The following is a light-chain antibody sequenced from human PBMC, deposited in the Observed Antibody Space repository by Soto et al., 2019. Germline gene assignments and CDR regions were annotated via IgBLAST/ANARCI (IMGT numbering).Light chain of an antibody. CDR3: SSYTSSSTRVV. J-gene: IGLJ2*01. Sequence: QSLLTQPASVSGSPGQSITISCTGTSSDVGGYNYVSWYQQHPGKAPKLMIYDVSNRPSGVSNRFSGSKSGNTASLTISGLQAEDEADYYCSSYTSSSTRVVFGGGTKLTVL. CDR1: SSDVGGYNY. CDR2: DVS. V-gene: IGLV2-14*01.